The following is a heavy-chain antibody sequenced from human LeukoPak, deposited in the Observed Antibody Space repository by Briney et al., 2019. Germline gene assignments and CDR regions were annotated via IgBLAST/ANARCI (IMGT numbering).Heavy chain of an antibody. CDR2: INHSGST. CDR3: AREIRYYYDSSGYNDY. Sequence: SETLSLTCAVSGGSFSGYYWSWIRQPPGKGLEWIGEINHSGSTNYNPSLKSRVTISVDTSKNQFSLKLSSVTAADTAVYYCAREIRYYYDSSGYNDYWGQGTLVTVSS. J-gene: IGHJ4*02. CDR1: GGSFSGYY. D-gene: IGHD3-22*01. V-gene: IGHV4-34*01.